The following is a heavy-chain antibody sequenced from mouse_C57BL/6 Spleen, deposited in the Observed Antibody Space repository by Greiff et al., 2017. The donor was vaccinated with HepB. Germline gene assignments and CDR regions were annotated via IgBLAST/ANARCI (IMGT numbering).Heavy chain of an antibody. Sequence: QVQLQQSGAELVRPGTSVKVSCKASGYAFTNYLIEWVKQRPGQGLEWIGVINPGSGGTNYNEKFKGKATLTADKSSSTAYMQRSSLTSEDSAVYFCTYGNYSWFAYWGQGTLVTVSA. CDR2: INPGSGGT. CDR1: GYAFTNYL. V-gene: IGHV1-54*01. CDR3: TYGNYSWFAY. J-gene: IGHJ3*01. D-gene: IGHD2-1*01.